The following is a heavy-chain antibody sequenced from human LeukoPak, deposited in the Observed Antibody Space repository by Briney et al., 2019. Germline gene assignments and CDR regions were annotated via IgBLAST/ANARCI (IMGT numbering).Heavy chain of an antibody. J-gene: IGHJ4*02. CDR1: GGSFSGYY. CDR3: ARGRVLVSSWWETRNEFDY. D-gene: IGHD6-13*01. CDR2: INHSGST. Sequence: SETLSLTCAVYGGSFSGYYWSWIRQPPGKGLEWIGEINHSGSTNYNPSLKSRVTISVDTSKNQFSLKLSSVTAADTAVYYCARGRVLVSSWWETRNEFDYWGQGTLATVSS. V-gene: IGHV4-34*01.